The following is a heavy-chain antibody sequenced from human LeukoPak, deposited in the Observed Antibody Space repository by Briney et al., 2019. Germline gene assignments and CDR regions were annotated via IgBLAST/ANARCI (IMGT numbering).Heavy chain of an antibody. CDR3: ARDQQGYYDSSGQLDY. D-gene: IGHD3-22*01. Sequence: GGSLRLSCAASRFTFSSYWMSWVRQAPGKGLEWVANIKQDGSEKYYVDSVKGRFTISRDNAKNSLYLQMNSLRAEDTAVYYCARDQQGYYDSSGQLDYWGQGTLVTVSS. CDR2: IKQDGSEK. V-gene: IGHV3-7*01. J-gene: IGHJ4*02. CDR1: RFTFSSYW.